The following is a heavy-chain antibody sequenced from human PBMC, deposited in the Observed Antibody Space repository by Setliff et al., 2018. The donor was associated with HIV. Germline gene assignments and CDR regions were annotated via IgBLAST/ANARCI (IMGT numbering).Heavy chain of an antibody. D-gene: IGHD3-22*01. CDR3: AKNPGRSGYYD. V-gene: IGHV3-13*01. CDR2: IGTAGDT. J-gene: IGHJ4*02. Sequence: GGSLRLSCAASGFTFSRYDMHWVRQGTGKGLECVSVIGTAGDTYYSASVKGRFTICRENAKSSFYLQMNSLRAVDTAVYYCAKNPGRSGYYDWGQGTLVTVSS. CDR1: GFTFSRYD.